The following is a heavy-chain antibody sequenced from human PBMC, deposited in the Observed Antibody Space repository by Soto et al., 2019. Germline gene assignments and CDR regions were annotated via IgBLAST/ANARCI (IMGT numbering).Heavy chain of an antibody. Sequence: QVQLVESGGGVVQPGRSLRLSCAASGFTFSVYGMHWVRQAPGKGLEWVAVIWSDGSSKYYADSVKGRFTISRDNSKNTLSLQMNSLRAEDTAVYFCARDTLNKAVSNGNYFDYWGQGTLVTVSS. CDR3: ARDTLNKAVSNGNYFDY. D-gene: IGHD3-22*01. CDR1: GFTFSVYG. V-gene: IGHV3-33*01. CDR2: IWSDGSSK. J-gene: IGHJ4*02.